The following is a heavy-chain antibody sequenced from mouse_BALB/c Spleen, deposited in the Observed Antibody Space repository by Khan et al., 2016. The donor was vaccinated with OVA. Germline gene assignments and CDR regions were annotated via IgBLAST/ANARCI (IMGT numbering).Heavy chain of an antibody. J-gene: IGHJ1*01. D-gene: IGHD2-3*01. CDR1: GFTFSGFW. V-gene: IGHV11-2*02. CDR2: INSDGSAI. CDR3: IRYDGCYWCLDV. Sequence: EVQLLETGGGLVQPGGSRGLSCEGSGFTFSGFWMSWVRQTPGKTLEWIGDINSDGSAINYAPSIKDRFTIFRDNDKSTLYLQMSNVRSEDTATYFCIRYDGCYWCLDVWGAGTTVTVSS.